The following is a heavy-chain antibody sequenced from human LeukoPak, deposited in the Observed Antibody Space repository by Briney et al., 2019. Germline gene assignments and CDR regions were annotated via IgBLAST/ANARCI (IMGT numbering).Heavy chain of an antibody. Sequence: GGSLRLSCAASGFTFRSYGMHWVRQAPGKGLEWVALIWYDGSNKYYADSVKGRFTISRDNSKNTLYLQMNSLRAEDTAVYYCARDQGDIVATAVDYWGRGTLVTVSS. V-gene: IGHV3-33*01. CDR3: ARDQGDIVATAVDY. D-gene: IGHD5-12*01. CDR1: GFTFRSYG. J-gene: IGHJ4*02. CDR2: IWYDGSNK.